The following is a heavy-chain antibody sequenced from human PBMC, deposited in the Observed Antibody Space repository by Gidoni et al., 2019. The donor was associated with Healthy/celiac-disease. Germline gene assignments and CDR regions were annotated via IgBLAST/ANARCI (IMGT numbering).Heavy chain of an antibody. Sequence: EVQLLESGGGLVQPGGSLGLSCAASGFTFRSYAMSWVRQAPGKGLEWVSAISGSGGSTYYADSVKGRFTISRDNSKNTLYLQMNSLRAEDTAVYYCAKDLGVIQLWLTSPVDYWGQGTLVTVSS. CDR1: GFTFRSYA. V-gene: IGHV3-23*01. CDR2: ISGSGGST. J-gene: IGHJ4*02. CDR3: AKDLGVIQLWLTSPVDY. D-gene: IGHD5-18*01.